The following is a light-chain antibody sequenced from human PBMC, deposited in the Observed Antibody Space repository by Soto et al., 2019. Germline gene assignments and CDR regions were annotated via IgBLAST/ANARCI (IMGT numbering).Light chain of an antibody. CDR3: QQYGSSPLWT. CDR1: QSVSSSY. CDR2: GAS. Sequence: EIVLTQSPGTLSLSPGERATLSCRASQSVSSSYLAWYQQKPGQAPRLLIYGASSRATGIPDRFSGSGSGTDFTLTISRLEPADFAVYYCQQYGSSPLWTFGQGTKLEIK. V-gene: IGKV3-20*01. J-gene: IGKJ2*02.